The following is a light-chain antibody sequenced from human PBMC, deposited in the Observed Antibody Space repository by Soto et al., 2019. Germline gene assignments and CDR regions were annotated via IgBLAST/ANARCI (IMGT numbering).Light chain of an antibody. J-gene: IGKJ4*01. CDR3: QHRVIGPT. V-gene: IGKV3-11*01. CDR2: DVS. Sequence: EIALTQSPATLSLSPGERATLSCRAAQSVSSYLGWYQQKPGQAPRLPISDVSRRATGVPARFSGSGFGTDFTLAISSLEPEDTAVYYCQHRVIGPTFGGGTRVEIK. CDR1: QSVSSY.